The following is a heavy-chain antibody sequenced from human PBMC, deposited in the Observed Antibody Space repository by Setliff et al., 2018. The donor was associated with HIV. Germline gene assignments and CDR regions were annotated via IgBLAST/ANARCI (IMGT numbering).Heavy chain of an antibody. Sequence: ASVKVSCKASGYIFSNFAMHWVRQVPGPRLEWMGWINAGDGNTKYSQNIQGRVTITRDTSATTVYMELSRLRSEDTAVYYCARARFLEWLPDYWGQGTLVTVSS. CDR1: GYIFSNFA. J-gene: IGHJ4*02. CDR3: ARARFLEWLPDY. CDR2: INAGDGNT. D-gene: IGHD3-3*01. V-gene: IGHV1-3*01.